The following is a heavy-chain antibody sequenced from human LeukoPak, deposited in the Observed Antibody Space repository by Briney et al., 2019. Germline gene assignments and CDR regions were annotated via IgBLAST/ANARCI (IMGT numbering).Heavy chain of an antibody. CDR2: INPNSGGT. CDR1: GYTFTGYY. Sequence: ASVKVSCKASGYTFTGYYMHWVRQAPGQGLEWMGRINPNSGGTNYAQKFQGRVTMTRDTPISTAYMELTRLRSDDTAVYYCARGAAVTTIDYWGQGTLVTVSS. J-gene: IGHJ4*02. D-gene: IGHD5-12*01. V-gene: IGHV1-2*02. CDR3: ARGAAVTTIDY.